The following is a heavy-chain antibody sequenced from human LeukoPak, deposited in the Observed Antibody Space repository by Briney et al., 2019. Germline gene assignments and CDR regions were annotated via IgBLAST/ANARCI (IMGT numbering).Heavy chain of an antibody. CDR2: VSNIGST. D-gene: IGHD4-17*01. CDR1: GASIRSYF. V-gene: IGHV4-59*08. Sequence: SETLSLTCTVSGASIRSYFWTWIRQSPGKGLEWIGYVSNIGSTSYNPSLKSRVTISLDTSKNQFSLKLSSVTAADAAVYYCANSIDFDYGDYYFDYWGQGALVTISS. J-gene: IGHJ4*02. CDR3: ANSIDFDYGDYYFDY.